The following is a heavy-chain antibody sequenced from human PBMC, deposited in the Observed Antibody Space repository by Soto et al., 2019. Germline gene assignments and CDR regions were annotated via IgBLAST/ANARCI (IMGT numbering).Heavy chain of an antibody. V-gene: IGHV3-66*01. CDR3: ASRSSGWYFDY. CDR2: IYSAGSA. D-gene: IGHD6-19*01. J-gene: IGHJ4*02. Sequence: PGGSLRLSCAASGFTVSSYHMSWVRQAPGKGLEWVSVIYSAGSADFADSVKGRFTISRDNSKNTLYLQMNSLRADDTAVYYCASRSSGWYFDYWGQGTLVTVSS. CDR1: GFTVSSYH.